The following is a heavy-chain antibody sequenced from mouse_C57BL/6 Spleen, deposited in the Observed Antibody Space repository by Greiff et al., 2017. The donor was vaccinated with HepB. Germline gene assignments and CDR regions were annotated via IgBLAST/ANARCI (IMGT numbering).Heavy chain of an antibody. J-gene: IGHJ3*01. Sequence: EVKLEESGGDLVKPGGSLKLSCAASGFTFSSYGMSWVRQTPDKRLEWVATISSGGSYTYYPDSVKGRFTISRDNAKNTLYLQMSSLKSEDTAMYYCARDGNSRGFAYWGQGTLVTVSA. D-gene: IGHD2-1*01. CDR1: GFTFSSYG. V-gene: IGHV5-6*02. CDR3: ARDGNSRGFAY. CDR2: ISSGGSYT.